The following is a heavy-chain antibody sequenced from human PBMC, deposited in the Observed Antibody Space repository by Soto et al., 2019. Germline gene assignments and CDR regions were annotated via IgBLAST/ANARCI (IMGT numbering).Heavy chain of an antibody. V-gene: IGHV3-20*04. D-gene: IGHD2-2*01. CDR2: IIWNGDSI. CDR3: ARGFCTRDSCYNDGMDV. J-gene: IGHJ6*02. Sequence: EVQLVESGGGVVRPGGSLRLSCAASGFNFDDYGMSWVRQAPGKGLEWVSGIIWNGDSIGYADSVKGRFTLSRDNAKNSLYLQMNSLRAEDTALYYCARGFCTRDSCYNDGMDVWGHGTTVTVSS. CDR1: GFNFDDYG.